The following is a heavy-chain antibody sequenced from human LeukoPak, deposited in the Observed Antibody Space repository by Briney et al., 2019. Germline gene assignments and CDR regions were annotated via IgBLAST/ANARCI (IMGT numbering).Heavy chain of an antibody. D-gene: IGHD6-25*01. V-gene: IGHV3-30*18. CDR3: AKEPNAYSSGWYFQD. CDR2: ISHDGTTT. CDR1: GFTFSNYG. Sequence: GRSLRLSCAASGFTFSNYGMQWVRQAPGKGLEWVAVISHDGTTTFYADSVKGRFTLSRDNSKNTLDLQMASLRAEDTAVYFCAKEPNAYSSGWYFQDWGQGTLVTVSS. J-gene: IGHJ1*01.